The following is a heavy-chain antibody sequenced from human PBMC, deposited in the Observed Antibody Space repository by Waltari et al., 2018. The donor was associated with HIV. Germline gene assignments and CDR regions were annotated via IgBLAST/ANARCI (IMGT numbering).Heavy chain of an antibody. J-gene: IGHJ3*02. V-gene: IGHV4-61*02. CDR3: ARDGGFDAFDI. D-gene: IGHD3-16*01. Sequence: QVQLQESGPGLVKPSQTLSLTCTVSVGSISSGSYYWRWIRQPAGKGLEWIGRIYTSGSTNYNPSLKSRVTISVDTSKNQFSLKLSSVTAADTAVYYCARDGGFDAFDIWGQGTMVTVSS. CDR2: IYTSGST. CDR1: VGSISSGSYY.